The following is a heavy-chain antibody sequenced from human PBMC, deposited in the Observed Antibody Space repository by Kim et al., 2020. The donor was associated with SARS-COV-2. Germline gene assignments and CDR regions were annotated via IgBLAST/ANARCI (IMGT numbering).Heavy chain of an antibody. V-gene: IGHV1-46*01. CDR2: INPSGGST. D-gene: IGHD6-19*01. CDR3: ARDHQIAVAGLDAFDI. J-gene: IGHJ3*02. CDR1: GYTFTSYY. Sequence: ASVKVSCKASGYTFTSYYMHWVRQAPGQGLEWMGIINPSGGSTSYAQKFQGRVTMTRDTSTSTVYMELSSLRSEDTAVYYCARDHQIAVAGLDAFDIWGQGTMVTVSS.